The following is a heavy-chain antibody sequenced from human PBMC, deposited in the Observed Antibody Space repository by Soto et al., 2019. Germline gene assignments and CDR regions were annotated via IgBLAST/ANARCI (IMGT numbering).Heavy chain of an antibody. CDR2: ISGSGGST. CDR1: GFTFSSYA. V-gene: IGHV3-23*01. Sequence: EVQLLESGGGLVQPGGSLRLSCAASGFTFSSYAMSWVRQAPGKGLEWVSAISGSGGSTYYADSVKGRFTISRDNSKTTLYLQMDSQRAEDTAVYYCAKDRRAYCSGRSCYEFDSWGQGRLVTVSS. CDR3: AKDRRAYCSGRSCYEFDS. J-gene: IGHJ4*02. D-gene: IGHD2-15*01.